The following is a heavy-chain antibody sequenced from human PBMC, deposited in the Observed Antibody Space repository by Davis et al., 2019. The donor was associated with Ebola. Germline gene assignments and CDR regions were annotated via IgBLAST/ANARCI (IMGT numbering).Heavy chain of an antibody. CDR1: GFTFSAYG. CDR2: IRYDGSNK. V-gene: IGHV3-30*02. CDR3: AKADPQQYFDY. J-gene: IGHJ4*02. Sequence: GESLKISCAASGFTFSAYGMHWVRQAPGKGLEWVALIRYDGSNKYYADSLKGRFTISRDYSKNTLSLQMNSLRAEDTAVYYCAKADPQQYFDYWGQGTLVTVSS.